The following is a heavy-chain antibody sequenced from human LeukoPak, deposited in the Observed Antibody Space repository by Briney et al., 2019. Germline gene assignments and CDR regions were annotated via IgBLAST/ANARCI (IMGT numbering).Heavy chain of an antibody. Sequence: SETLSLTCTVSDDSISSNYWSWIRQPPGKGLEWVGYIYHSGSTRYNPSLKSRVTISVDMSKDQCSLKLSSVTAADTAIYYCARTYDYDSIGYYFDYWGQGTRVTVSS. D-gene: IGHD3-16*01. CDR1: DDSISSNY. CDR2: IYHSGST. V-gene: IGHV4-59*08. CDR3: ARTYDYDSIGYYFDY. J-gene: IGHJ4*02.